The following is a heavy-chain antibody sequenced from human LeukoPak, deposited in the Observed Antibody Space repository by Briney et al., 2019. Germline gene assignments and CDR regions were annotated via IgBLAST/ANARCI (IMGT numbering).Heavy chain of an antibody. Sequence: GGSLRLSCAASGFTFSNFAMSWGRQAPGKGLEWVSAISGSGGRVYYADSVKGRLTISRDNSKKTLFLQMNRLRAKETGVYFCATGTMVRGVITDIDYRGQGTLVTVSA. V-gene: IGHV3-23*01. D-gene: IGHD3-10*01. J-gene: IGHJ4*02. CDR3: ATGTMVRGVITDIDY. CDR2: ISGSGGRV. CDR1: GFTFSNFA.